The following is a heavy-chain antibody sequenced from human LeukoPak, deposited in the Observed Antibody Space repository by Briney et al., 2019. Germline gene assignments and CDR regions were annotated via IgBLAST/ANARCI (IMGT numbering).Heavy chain of an antibody. CDR3: ATTTKEQQIPSFDY. CDR2: FDPEDGET. Sequence: VASVKVSCKVSGYTLTELSMHWVRQAPGKGLEWMGGFDPEDGETIYAQKFKGRVTMTEDTSTDTAYMELSSLRSEDTAVYYCATTTKEQQIPSFDYWGQGTLVTVSS. J-gene: IGHJ4*02. V-gene: IGHV1-24*01. D-gene: IGHD6-13*01. CDR1: GYTLTELS.